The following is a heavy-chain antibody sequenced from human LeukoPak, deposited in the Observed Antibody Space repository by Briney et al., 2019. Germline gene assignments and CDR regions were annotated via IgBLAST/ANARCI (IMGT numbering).Heavy chain of an antibody. V-gene: IGHV3-9*01. CDR2: ISWNSGSI. Sequence: GGSLRLSCAASGFTFDDYAMHWVRQAPGKGLEWVSGISWNSGSIGYADSVKGRFTISRDNAKISLYLQMNSLRAEDTALYYCAKDVARDYYDSSGLHDAFDIWGQGTMVTVSS. CDR1: GFTFDDYA. D-gene: IGHD3-22*01. CDR3: AKDVARDYYDSSGLHDAFDI. J-gene: IGHJ3*02.